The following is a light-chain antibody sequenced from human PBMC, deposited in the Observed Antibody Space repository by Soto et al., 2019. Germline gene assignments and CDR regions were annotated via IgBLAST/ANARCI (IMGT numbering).Light chain of an antibody. Sequence: DIQVTQSPSSLSASVGDRVTITCRASQFIDDFLNWFQQRPGKAPKLLIYDASSLESGVPQRFSGSGSGTEFTLTISSLQTDDFSTYYCHQYHSYWTFGQGTKVDIK. CDR1: QFIDDF. CDR3: HQYHSYWT. J-gene: IGKJ1*01. V-gene: IGKV1-5*01. CDR2: DAS.